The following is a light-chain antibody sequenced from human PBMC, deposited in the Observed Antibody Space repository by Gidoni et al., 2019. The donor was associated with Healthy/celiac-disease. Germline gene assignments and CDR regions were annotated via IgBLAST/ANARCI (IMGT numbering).Light chain of an antibody. V-gene: IGKV3-11*01. Sequence: EIVFTQSPATLSLSPGERATLSCRASQSVSSYLAWYQQKPGQAPRLLIYDASNMATGIPARFSGSGSGTDFTLTISSLEPEDIAAYYCQQRSNWPYTFGQGTKLEIK. J-gene: IGKJ2*01. CDR1: QSVSSY. CDR3: QQRSNWPYT. CDR2: DAS.